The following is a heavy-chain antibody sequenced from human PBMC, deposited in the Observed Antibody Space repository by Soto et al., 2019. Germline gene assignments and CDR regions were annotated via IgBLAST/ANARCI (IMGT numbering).Heavy chain of an antibody. CDR1: GGSISSYY. D-gene: IGHD3-22*01. V-gene: IGHV4-59*01. CDR3: ARASSDYYDSSGSDY. CDR2: IYYSGST. J-gene: IGHJ4*02. Sequence: PSETLSLTCTVSGGSISSYYWSWIRQPLGKGLEWIGYIYYSGSTNYNPSLKSRVTISVDTSKNQFSLKLSSVTAADTAVYYCARASSDYYDSSGSDYWGQGTLVTVSS.